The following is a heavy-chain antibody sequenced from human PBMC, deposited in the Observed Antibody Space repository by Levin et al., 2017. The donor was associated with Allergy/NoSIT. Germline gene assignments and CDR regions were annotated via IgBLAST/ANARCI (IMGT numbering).Heavy chain of an antibody. J-gene: IGHJ3*02. D-gene: IGHD3-22*01. CDR3: ASGEYDDSSGYDYAFDI. V-gene: IGHV4-34*01. Sequence: SETLSLTCAVYGGSFSGYYWSWIRQPPGKGLEWIGEISHSGSTNYNPSLKSRVTISVDTSKNQFSLKLSSVTAADTAVYYCASGEYDDSSGYDYAFDIWGQGTMVTVSS. CDR2: ISHSGST. CDR1: GGSFSGYY.